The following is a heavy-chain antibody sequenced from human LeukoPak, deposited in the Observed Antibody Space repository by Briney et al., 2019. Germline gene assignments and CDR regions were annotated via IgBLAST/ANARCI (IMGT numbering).Heavy chain of an antibody. J-gene: IGHJ5*02. D-gene: IGHD6-13*01. CDR1: GFTFSSYA. Sequence: QTGGSLRLSCAASGFTFSSYAMSWVRQAPGKGLEWVSVIYSGGSTYYADSVKGRFTISRDNSKNTLYLQMNSLRAEDTAVYYCARSSSSSEVYWFDPWGQGTLVTVSS. CDR2: IYSGGST. CDR3: ARSSSSSEVYWFDP. V-gene: IGHV3-53*01.